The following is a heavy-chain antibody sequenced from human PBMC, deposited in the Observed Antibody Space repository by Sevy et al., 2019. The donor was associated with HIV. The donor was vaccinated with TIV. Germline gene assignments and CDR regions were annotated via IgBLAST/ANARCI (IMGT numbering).Heavy chain of an antibody. CDR2: ISYDGGNI. CDR3: ARDLPSAVINPFYYYGMDV. Sequence: GGSLRLSCAASGFTFSIYAIHWVRQAPGKGLEWVTVISYDGGNIYYADSVKGRFTVSRDNSKDTVYLQMNSLRPEDTGVYYCARDLPSAVINPFYYYGMDVWGQGTTVTVSS. V-gene: IGHV3-30*04. D-gene: IGHD2-21*01. CDR1: GFTFSIYA. J-gene: IGHJ6*02.